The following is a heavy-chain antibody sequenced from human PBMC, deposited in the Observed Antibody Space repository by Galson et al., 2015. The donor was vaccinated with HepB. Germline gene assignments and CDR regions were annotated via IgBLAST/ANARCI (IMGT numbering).Heavy chain of an antibody. CDR1: GFTFSSYG. D-gene: IGHD3-3*01. Sequence: SLRLSCEASGFTFSSYGMPWVRQAPGKGLEWVAVISYDGTNKYYADSVKGRFTSSRHESKNPLYLQLNSLIAEDTAVYYCSKDSGGFDFWSGPYLDYWGQGTLVTVSS. CDR2: ISYDGTNK. J-gene: IGHJ4*02. V-gene: IGHV3-30*18. CDR3: SKDSGGFDFWSGPYLDY.